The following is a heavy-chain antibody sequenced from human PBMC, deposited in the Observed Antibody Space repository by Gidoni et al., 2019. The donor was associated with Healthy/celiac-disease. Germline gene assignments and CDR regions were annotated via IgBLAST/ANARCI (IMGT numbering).Heavy chain of an antibody. CDR2: ICDDGSNK. V-gene: IGHV3-33*01. CDR1: GFPFRGYG. Sequence: QVQLVASGGGVVQPGRSLRLSCAASGFPFRGYGLHGVRQAPGKGLEWVAVICDDGSNKYYADSVKGRFTISRDNSKNTLYLQMNSLRAEDTAVYYCARESDYYDSSGSMYYFDYWGQGTLVTVSS. J-gene: IGHJ4*02. CDR3: ARESDYYDSSGSMYYFDY. D-gene: IGHD3-22*01.